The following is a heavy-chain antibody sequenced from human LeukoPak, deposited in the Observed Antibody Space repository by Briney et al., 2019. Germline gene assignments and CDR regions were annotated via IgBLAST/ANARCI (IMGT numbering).Heavy chain of an antibody. Sequence: GGSLRLSCVASGFTFNIYSMNWVRQAPEKGLEWVSSISSTSSHKYYTDSVKGRFTVSRDNAKNSLYLQMTSLRAEDTAVYYCAREFADSWGQGTLVIVSS. CDR2: ISSTSSHK. J-gene: IGHJ4*02. CDR1: GFTFNIYS. CDR3: AREFADS. V-gene: IGHV3-21*01.